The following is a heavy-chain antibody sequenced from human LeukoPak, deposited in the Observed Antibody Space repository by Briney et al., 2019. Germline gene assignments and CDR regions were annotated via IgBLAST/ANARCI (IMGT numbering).Heavy chain of an antibody. CDR2: IIPIFGTA. Sequence: ASVNVSFTASGGTFISYAISWVRQAPGQGLEWMGGIIPIFGTANYAQKFQGRVTITADESTSTAYMELSSLRSEDTAVYYCATRGDYGPAGRRDAFDIWGQGTMVTVSS. CDR3: ATRGDYGPAGRRDAFDI. D-gene: IGHD4-17*01. J-gene: IGHJ3*02. CDR1: GGTFISYA. V-gene: IGHV1-69*13.